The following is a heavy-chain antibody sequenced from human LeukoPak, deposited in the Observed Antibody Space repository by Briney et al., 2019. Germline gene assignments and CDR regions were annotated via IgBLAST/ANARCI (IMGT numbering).Heavy chain of an antibody. Sequence: GGSLILSCAASGFTVSSNYMSWVRQAPGKGLEWVSVIYSGGSTYYADSVKGRFTISRDNSKNTLYLQMNSLRAEDTAVYYCARNEYSGSLDYWGQGTLVTVSS. CDR3: ARNEYSGSLDY. V-gene: IGHV3-53*01. D-gene: IGHD1-26*01. CDR2: IYSGGST. J-gene: IGHJ4*02. CDR1: GFTVSSNY.